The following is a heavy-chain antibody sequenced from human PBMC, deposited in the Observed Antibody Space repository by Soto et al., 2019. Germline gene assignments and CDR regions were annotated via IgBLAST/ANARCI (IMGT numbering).Heavy chain of an antibody. CDR1: GGSISSYY. Sequence: QVQLQASGPGLVKPSETLSLTCTGSGGSISSYYWSWIRQPPGRGLEWIGYIYDSGSTNYNPSLKGRGTKAVDTSKNQFSVKLSSVTAADTAGYYWARFGPYGGDDDDSGYFDYWGEGTLVMFSS. CDR3: ARFGPYGGDDDDSGYFDY. V-gene: IGHV4-59*08. CDR2: IYDSGST. D-gene: IGHD4-17*01. J-gene: IGHJ4*02.